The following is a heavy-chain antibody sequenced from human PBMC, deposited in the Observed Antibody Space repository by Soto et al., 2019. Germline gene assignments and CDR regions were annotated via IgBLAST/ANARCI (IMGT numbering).Heavy chain of an antibody. CDR2: ISYDGSNK. CDR1: GFTFSSYA. V-gene: IGHV3-30-3*01. D-gene: IGHD4-4*01. J-gene: IGHJ4*02. CDR3: ARDRVFISTVTTYYFDY. Sequence: PGGSLRLSCAASGFTFSSYAMHWVRQAPGKGLEWVAVISYDGSNKYYADSVKGRFTISRDNSKNTLYLQMNSLRAEDTAVYYCARDRVFISTVTTYYFDYWGQGTLVTVSS.